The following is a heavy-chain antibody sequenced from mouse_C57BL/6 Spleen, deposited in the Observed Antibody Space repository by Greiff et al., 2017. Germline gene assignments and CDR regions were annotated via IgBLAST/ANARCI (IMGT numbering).Heavy chain of an antibody. CDR2: INPSSGYT. V-gene: IGHV1-7*01. D-gene: IGHD1-1*01. CDR1: GYTFTSYW. CDR3: AFPITTVVAFDY. J-gene: IGHJ2*01. Sequence: VQLVESGAELAKPGASVKLSCKASGYTFTSYWMHWVKQRPGQGLEWIGYINPSSGYTKYNQKFKDKATLTADKSSSTAYMQLSSLTYEDSAVYYCAFPITTVVAFDYWGQGTTLTVSS.